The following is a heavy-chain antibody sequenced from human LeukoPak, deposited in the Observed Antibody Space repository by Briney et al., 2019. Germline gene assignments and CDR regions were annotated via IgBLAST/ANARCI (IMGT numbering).Heavy chain of an antibody. J-gene: IGHJ6*02. Sequence: PSETLSLTCAVYGGSFSGYYWSWIRQPPGKGLEWIGEINHSGSTNYNPSLKSRVTISVDTSKNQFSLKLSSVTAADTAVYYCARERSVVVPAAIYYYYGMDVWGQGTTVTVSS. D-gene: IGHD2-2*01. CDR2: INHSGST. V-gene: IGHV4-34*01. CDR1: GGSFSGYY. CDR3: ARERSVVVPAAIYYYYGMDV.